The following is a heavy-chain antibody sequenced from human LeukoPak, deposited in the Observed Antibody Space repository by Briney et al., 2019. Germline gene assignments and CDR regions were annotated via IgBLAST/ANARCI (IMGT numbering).Heavy chain of an antibody. CDR3: ARGVPYEGGDYGDYGSAFDI. CDR1: GGSISSGGYS. CDR2: IYHSGST. V-gene: IGHV4-30-2*01. J-gene: IGHJ3*02. D-gene: IGHD4-17*01. Sequence: SQTLSLTCAVSGGSISSGGYSWSWIRQPPGKGLEWIGYIYHSGSTYYNPSLKSRVTISVDRSKNQFSLKLSSVTAADTAVYYCARGVPYEGGDYGDYGSAFDIWGQGTMVTVSS.